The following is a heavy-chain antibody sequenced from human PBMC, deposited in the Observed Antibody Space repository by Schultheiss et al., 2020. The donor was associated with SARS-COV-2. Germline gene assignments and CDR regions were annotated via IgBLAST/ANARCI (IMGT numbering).Heavy chain of an antibody. CDR1: GFTFSSYA. CDR3: AKVYTIWDSSADGDAFDI. CDR2: ISYDGSNK. J-gene: IGHJ3*02. D-gene: IGHD3-22*01. Sequence: GGSLRLSCAASGFTFSSYAMSWVRQAPGKGLEWVAVISYDGSNKYYADSVKGRFTISRDNSKNTLYLQMNSLRAEDTAVYYCAKVYTIWDSSADGDAFDIWGQGTMVTVSS. V-gene: IGHV3-30*18.